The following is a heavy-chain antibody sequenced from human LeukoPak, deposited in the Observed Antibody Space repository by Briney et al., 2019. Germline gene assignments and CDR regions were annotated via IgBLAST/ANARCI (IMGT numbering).Heavy chain of an antibody. CDR3: ATYDFWSGFPDAFDI. CDR2: INSDGSST. J-gene: IGHJ3*02. V-gene: IGHV3-74*01. D-gene: IGHD3-3*01. Sequence: PGGSLRLSCAASGFTFSNAWMSWVRQAPGKGLVWVSRINSDGSSTSYADSVKGRFTISRDNAKNTLYLQMNSLRAEDTAVYYCATYDFWSGFPDAFDIWGQGTMVTVSS. CDR1: GFTFSNAW.